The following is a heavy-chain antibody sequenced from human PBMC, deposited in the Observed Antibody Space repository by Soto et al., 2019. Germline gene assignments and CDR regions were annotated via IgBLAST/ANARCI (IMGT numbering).Heavy chain of an antibody. D-gene: IGHD3-10*01. Sequence: ETLSLTCTVSGGSISSYYWSWIRQPPGKGLEWIGYIYYSGSTNYNPSLKSRVTISVDTSKNQFSLKLSSVTAADTAVYYCARRLRDMVRGVTYYYYMDVWGKGTTVTVSS. CDR2: IYYSGST. V-gene: IGHV4-59*08. CDR1: GGSISSYY. J-gene: IGHJ6*03. CDR3: ARRLRDMVRGVTYYYYMDV.